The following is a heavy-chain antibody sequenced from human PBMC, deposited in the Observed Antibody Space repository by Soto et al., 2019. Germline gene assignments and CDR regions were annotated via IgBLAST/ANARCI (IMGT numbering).Heavy chain of an antibody. Sequence: SVKGRFTISRDNAKNSLYLQMNSLRAEDTAVYYCANHEAADTFSAYHGMNVWGQGTTVTVSS. D-gene: IGHD6-13*01. CDR3: ANHEAADTFSAYHGMNV. J-gene: IGHJ6*02. V-gene: IGHV3-21*01.